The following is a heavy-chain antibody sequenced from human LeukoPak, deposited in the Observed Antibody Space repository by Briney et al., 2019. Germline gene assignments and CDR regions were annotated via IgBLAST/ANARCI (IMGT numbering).Heavy chain of an antibody. CDR1: GYSFTKNW. CDR3: ARRSDSNSWSRRTFDL. J-gene: IGHJ3*01. D-gene: IGHD6-13*01. CDR2: IYPGDSDI. Sequence: GESLKISCKGSGYSFTKNWIGWVRQMPGKGLEWMGIIYPGDSDIRYSPAFQGQVTISADKSISTAYLQWSSLKASDTAIYYCARRSDSNSWSRRTFDLWGQGTVVTVFS. V-gene: IGHV5-51*01.